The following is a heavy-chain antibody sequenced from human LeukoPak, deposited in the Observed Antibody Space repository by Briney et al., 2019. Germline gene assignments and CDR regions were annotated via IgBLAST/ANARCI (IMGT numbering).Heavy chain of an antibody. D-gene: IGHD1-26*01. J-gene: IGHJ4*02. CDR2: IYYSGST. Sequence: PSETLSLTCTVSGGSISSYYWSWIRQPPGKGLEWIGYIYYSGSTNYNPSLKSRVTILVDTSKNQFSLKLSSVTAADTAVYYCARAPRLRGSLIFDYWGQGTLVTVSS. CDR1: GGSISSYY. CDR3: ARAPRLRGSLIFDY. V-gene: IGHV4-59*01.